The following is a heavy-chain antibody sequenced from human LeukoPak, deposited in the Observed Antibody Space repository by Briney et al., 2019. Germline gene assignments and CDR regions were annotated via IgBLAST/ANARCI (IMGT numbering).Heavy chain of an antibody. D-gene: IGHD6-19*01. V-gene: IGHV1-2*02. J-gene: IGHJ4*02. CDR1: GYTFTDLY. CDR2: INPNSGGT. Sequence: ASVKVSCKTSGYTFTDLYIHWVRQAPGQGLEWMGWINPNSGGTNYAQNFQGRVTMTRDTSISTAYMELSSLRSDDTAVYYCARAPGPRTVAGTDYWGQGTLVTVSS. CDR3: ARAPGPRTVAGTDY.